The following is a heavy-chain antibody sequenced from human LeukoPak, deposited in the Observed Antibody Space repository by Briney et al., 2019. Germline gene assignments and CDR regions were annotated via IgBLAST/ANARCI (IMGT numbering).Heavy chain of an antibody. V-gene: IGHV4-39*07. J-gene: IGHJ4*02. Sequence: PSETLSLTCTVSGGSISSSNSYWGWVRQPPGRGLEWIVSMSNSGSTYYNPSLNSRVTISVDKSKNQFSLKVRSVTAADTAVYYCTKGLTIAAGANWGQGTLVTVSS. CDR1: GGSISSSNSY. CDR3: TKGLTIAAGAN. D-gene: IGHD6-13*01. CDR2: MSNSGST.